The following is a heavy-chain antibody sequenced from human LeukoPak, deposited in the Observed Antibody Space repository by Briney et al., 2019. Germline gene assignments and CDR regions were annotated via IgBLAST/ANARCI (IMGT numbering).Heavy chain of an antibody. J-gene: IGHJ4*02. CDR3: ARVGNDYGDYNVY. V-gene: IGHV3-53*01. D-gene: IGHD4-17*01. CDR2: IYRGGST. Sequence: GGSLRLSCAASGFTVSRNYMSWVRQAPGKGLEWVSVIYRGGSTYYADSVKGRFTISRDNSKNTLYLQMNSLRAEDTAVYYCARVGNDYGDYNVYWGQGTLVTVSS. CDR1: GFTVSRNY.